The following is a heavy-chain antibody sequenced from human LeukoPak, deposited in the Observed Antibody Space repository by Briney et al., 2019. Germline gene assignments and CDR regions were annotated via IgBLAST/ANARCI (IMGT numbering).Heavy chain of an antibody. CDR2: IIPIPGIA. CDR1: GGTFSSYT. J-gene: IGHJ3*02. CDR3: ARDRSGWLPLWFGEFVDAFDI. V-gene: IGHV1-69*04. D-gene: IGHD3-10*01. Sequence: SVKVSCKASGGTFSSYTISWVRQAPGQGLEWMGRIIPIPGIANYAQKFQGRVTITADKSTSTAYMELSSLRSEDTAVYYCARDRSGWLPLWFGEFVDAFDIWGQGTMVTVSS.